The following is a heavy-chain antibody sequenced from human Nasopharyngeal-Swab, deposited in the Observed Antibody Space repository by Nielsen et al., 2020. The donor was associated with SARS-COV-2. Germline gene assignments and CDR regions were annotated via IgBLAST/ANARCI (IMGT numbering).Heavy chain of an antibody. D-gene: IGHD3-10*01. CDR3: ARARVRGLFGDYGMDV. CDR1: GFNFDDYA. V-gene: IGHV3-9*01. J-gene: IGHJ6*02. Sequence: SLKISCAASGFNFDDYAMHWARQAPGKGLEWVSGISWNSGSICHADSVKGRFIISRDNAKNSLYLQMNSLKTEDTALYYCARARVRGLFGDYGMDVWGQGTTVTVSS. CDR2: ISWNSGSI.